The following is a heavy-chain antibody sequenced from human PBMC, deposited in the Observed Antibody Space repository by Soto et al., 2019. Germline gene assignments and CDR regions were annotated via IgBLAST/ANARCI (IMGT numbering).Heavy chain of an antibody. CDR2: IVVGSGNT. V-gene: IGHV1-58*01. J-gene: IGHJ5*02. D-gene: IGHD3-9*01. CDR3: AADGIFDWLLTIS. Sequence: SVKVSCKASGFTFTSSAVQWVRQARGQRLEWIGWIVVGSGNTNYAQKFQERVTITRDMSTSTAYMELSSLRSEDTAVYYCAADGIFDWLLTISWGQGTRVTVSS. CDR1: GFTFTSSA.